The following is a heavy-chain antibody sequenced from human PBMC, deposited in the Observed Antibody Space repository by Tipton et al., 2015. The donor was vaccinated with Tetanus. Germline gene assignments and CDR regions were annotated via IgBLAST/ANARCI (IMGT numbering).Heavy chain of an antibody. CDR1: GGSMSTYY. J-gene: IGHJ4*02. CDR3: AGSKLLWFGESRAGFDS. Sequence: GLVKPSETLSLTCTVSGGSMSTYYWSWIRKPPGKGLEWIGYVYYTGSTDYNPSLKSRVPRSVDTSKDKFSLRLTSVTAADTAVDYCAGSKLLWFGESRAGFDSWGQGTLGTVSA. D-gene: IGHD3-10*01. V-gene: IGHV4-59*01. CDR2: VYYTGST.